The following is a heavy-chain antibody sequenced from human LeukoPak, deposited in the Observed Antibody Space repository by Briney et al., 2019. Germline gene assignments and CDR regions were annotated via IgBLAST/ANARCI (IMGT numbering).Heavy chain of an antibody. D-gene: IGHD3-10*01. CDR3: ARHPELYFFDY. CDR2: IYYSGNT. J-gene: IGHJ4*02. Sequence: SETLSLTCTVSVGSISTYYWSWIRQPPGEGLEWIGDIYYSGNTNYNPSLKSRVTISVDTSKNQFSLKLTSVTAADTAVYYCARHPELYFFDYWGQGTLVTVSS. V-gene: IGHV4-59*08. CDR1: VGSISTYY.